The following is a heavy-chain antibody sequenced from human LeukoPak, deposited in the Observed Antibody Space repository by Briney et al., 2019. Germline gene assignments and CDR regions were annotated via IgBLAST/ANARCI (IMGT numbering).Heavy chain of an antibody. J-gene: IGHJ4*02. CDR1: GGSISSSSYY. Sequence: SETLSLTCTVSGGSISSSSYYWGWIRQPPGKGLEWIGSTYYSGSTYYNPSLKSRVTISVDTSKNQFSLKLSSVTAADTAVYYCARRTYYDFWSGYPPLPNYFDYWGQGTLVTVSS. CDR2: TYYSGST. V-gene: IGHV4-39*01. D-gene: IGHD3-3*01. CDR3: ARRTYYDFWSGYPPLPNYFDY.